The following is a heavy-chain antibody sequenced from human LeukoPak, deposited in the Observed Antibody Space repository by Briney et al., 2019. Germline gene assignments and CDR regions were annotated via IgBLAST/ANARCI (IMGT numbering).Heavy chain of an antibody. CDR3: ARARGYYGMDV. CDR2: IKQDGSEK. D-gene: IGHD3-10*01. V-gene: IGHV3-7*04. CDR1: GFTFSSCW. Sequence: GGSLRLSCAGSGFTFSSCWMSWVRQAPGKGLEWVANIKQDGSEKYYVDSVKGRFTISRDNAKNSLYLQMNSLRAEDTAVYYCARARGYYGMDVWGQGTTVTVSS. J-gene: IGHJ6*02.